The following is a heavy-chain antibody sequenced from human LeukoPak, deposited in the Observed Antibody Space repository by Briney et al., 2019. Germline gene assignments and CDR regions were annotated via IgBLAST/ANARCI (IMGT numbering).Heavy chain of an antibody. CDR1: GFSFSGHW. D-gene: IGHD6-13*01. Sequence: GGSLRLSCAASGFSFSGHWMHWARQLPGKGLVWVSHISPTGSTTSYADSVKGRFTVSRDNAKNTLYLQVNNLRAEDTAVYYCARGPSSNWSGLDFWGQGTLLTVSS. CDR3: ARGPSSNWSGLDF. CDR2: ISPTGSTT. V-gene: IGHV3-74*01. J-gene: IGHJ4*02.